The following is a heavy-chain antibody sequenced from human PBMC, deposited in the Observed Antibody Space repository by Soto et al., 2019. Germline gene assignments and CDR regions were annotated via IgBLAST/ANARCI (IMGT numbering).Heavy chain of an antibody. CDR3: VGFGDAFDI. D-gene: IGHD3-10*01. CDR1: GFTFSSYW. CDR2: IKSDGSST. J-gene: IGHJ3*02. Sequence: VGSLRLSCAASGFTFSSYWMHWVRQAPGKGLVWVSRIKSDGSSTSYADSVKGRFTISRDNAKNTLYLQMNSLRVEDTAVYYCVGFGDAFDIWGQGTMVTVSS. V-gene: IGHV3-74*01.